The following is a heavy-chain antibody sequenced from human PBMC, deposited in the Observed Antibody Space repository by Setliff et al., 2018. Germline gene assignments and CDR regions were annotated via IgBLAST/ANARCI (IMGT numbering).Heavy chain of an antibody. V-gene: IGHV4-59*12. CDR1: GGSISPYF. Sequence: SETLSLTCTVSGGSISPYFWSWIRQPPGKGLEWIGYIYHNGNTNFNPSLKTRVNMSVDNATNSLSLQMNDLRAEDTSVYYCGRDVFDFRTGQGGPWGQGTRVTAPQ. CDR2: IYHNGNT. CDR3: GRDVFDFRTGQGGP. D-gene: IGHD3-3*01. J-gene: IGHJ5*02.